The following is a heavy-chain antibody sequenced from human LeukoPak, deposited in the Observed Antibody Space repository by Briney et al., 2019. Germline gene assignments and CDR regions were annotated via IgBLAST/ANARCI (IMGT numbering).Heavy chain of an antibody. J-gene: IGHJ4*02. CDR1: GFTFSDYD. CDR2: ISSSGSTI. V-gene: IGHV3-11*01. D-gene: IGHD3-9*01. Sequence: GGSLGLSCAASGFTFSDYDMSWIRQAPGKGLEWVSYISSSGSTIYYADSVKGRFTISRDNAKNSLYLQMNSLTAEDTAVYYCARGGYDIFTPIDYWGQGTLVTVSS. CDR3: ARGGYDIFTPIDY.